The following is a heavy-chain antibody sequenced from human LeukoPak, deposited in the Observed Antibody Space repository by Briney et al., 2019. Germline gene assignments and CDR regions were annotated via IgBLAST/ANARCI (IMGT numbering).Heavy chain of an antibody. CDR2: INPSGGST. Sequence: ASVKVSCKASGGTFSSYTISWVRQAPGQGLEWMGIINPSGGSTSYAQKFQGRVTMTRDTSTSTVYMELSSLRAEDTAVYYCAKDARLYGDYLDYWGQGTLVTVSS. J-gene: IGHJ4*02. V-gene: IGHV1-46*01. CDR1: GGTFSSYT. D-gene: IGHD4-17*01. CDR3: AKDARLYGDYLDY.